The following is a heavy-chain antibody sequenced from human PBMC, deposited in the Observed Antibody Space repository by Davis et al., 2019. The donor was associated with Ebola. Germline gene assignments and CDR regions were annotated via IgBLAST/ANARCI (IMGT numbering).Heavy chain of an antibody. J-gene: IGHJ4*02. CDR2: INAGNGNT. D-gene: IGHD3-3*01. V-gene: IGHV1-3*01. CDR1: GYTFTSYA. Sequence: ASVKVSCKASGYTFTSYAMHWVRQAPGQRLEWMGWINAGNGNTKYSQKFQGRVTITRDTSASTAYMELSSLRSEDTAVYYCARETKLYYDFWSGYWGPDYWGQGTLVTVSS. CDR3: ARETKLYYDFWSGYWGPDY.